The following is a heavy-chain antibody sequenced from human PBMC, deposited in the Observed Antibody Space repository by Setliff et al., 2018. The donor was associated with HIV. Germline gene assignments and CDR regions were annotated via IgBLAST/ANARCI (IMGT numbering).Heavy chain of an antibody. Sequence: GESLKISCTGSGYSFTSYWISWVRQVPGKGLEWMGRIDPRDSYPNYSPSFQGHVTISDDKSINTAYLQWGSLQASDTAIYYCVRVRSYRSSYYQYYLDFWGQGTAVTVSS. CDR3: VRVRSYRSSYYQYYLDF. CDR1: GYSFTSYW. CDR2: IDPRDSYP. J-gene: IGHJ4*02. D-gene: IGHD3-22*01. V-gene: IGHV5-10-1*01.